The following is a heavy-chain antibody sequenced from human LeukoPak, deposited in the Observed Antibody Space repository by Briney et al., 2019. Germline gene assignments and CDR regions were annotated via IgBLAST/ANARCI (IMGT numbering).Heavy chain of an antibody. D-gene: IGHD6-13*01. J-gene: IGHJ4*02. V-gene: IGHV3-7*01. CDR1: GFTFSSYW. CDR3: AREAPGWYSSSWFDY. CDR2: IKQDGSEK. Sequence: PGGSLRLSCAASGFTFSSYWMSWVRQAPGKGLEWVANIKQDGSEKYYVDSVKGRFTISRDNAKNSLCLQMNSLRAEDTAVYYCAREAPGWYSSSWFDYGGQEPLVTVSS.